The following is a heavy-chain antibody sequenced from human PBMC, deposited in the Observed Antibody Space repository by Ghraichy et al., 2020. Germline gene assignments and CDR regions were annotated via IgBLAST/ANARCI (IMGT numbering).Heavy chain of an antibody. CDR2: INHSGST. Sequence: SETLSLTCAVYGGSFSGYYWSWIRQPPGKGLEWIGEINHSGSTNYNPSLKSRVTISVDTSKNQFSLKLSSVTAADTAVYYCAREVWSGYSRMITFGGPNYGMDVWGQGTTVTVSS. CDR3: AREVWSGYSRMITFGGPNYGMDV. CDR1: GGSFSGYY. J-gene: IGHJ6*02. V-gene: IGHV4-34*01. D-gene: IGHD3-16*01.